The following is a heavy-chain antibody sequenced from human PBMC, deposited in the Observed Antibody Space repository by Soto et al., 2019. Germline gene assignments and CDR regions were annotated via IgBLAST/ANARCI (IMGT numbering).Heavy chain of an antibody. CDR1: GFTFSSYA. V-gene: IGHV3-30-3*01. J-gene: IGHJ4*02. D-gene: IGHD1-20*01. CDR3: ARGGSYNWNLRGLIDY. CDR2: ISYDGSNK. Sequence: HPGGSLRLSCAASGFTFSSYAMHWVRQAPGKGLEWVAVISYDGSNKYYADSVKGRFTISRDNSKNTLYLQMNSLRAEDTAVYYCARGGSYNWNLRGLIDYWGQGTLVTVSS.